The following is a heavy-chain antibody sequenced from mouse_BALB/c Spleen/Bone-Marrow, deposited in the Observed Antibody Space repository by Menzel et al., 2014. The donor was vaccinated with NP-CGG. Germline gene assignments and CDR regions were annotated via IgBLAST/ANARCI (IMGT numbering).Heavy chain of an antibody. Sequence: EVKLQESGGGPVQPGRSLKLSCAASGFDFSRYWMNWVRQAPGKGLEWIGEINPDSSTINYTPSLKDKFIISRDNAKNTLYLQMSKVRSEDTALYYCARPYYRYLYFDYWGQSTTLTVSS. V-gene: IGHV4-1*02. CDR1: GFDFSRYW. J-gene: IGHJ2*01. D-gene: IGHD2-14*01. CDR3: ARPYYRYLYFDY. CDR2: INPDSSTI.